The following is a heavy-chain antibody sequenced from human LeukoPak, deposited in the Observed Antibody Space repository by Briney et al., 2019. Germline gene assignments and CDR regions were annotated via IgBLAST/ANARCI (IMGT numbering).Heavy chain of an antibody. J-gene: IGHJ4*02. CDR1: GGSVSSGSYY. CDR2: IYYSGST. V-gene: IGHV4-61*01. D-gene: IGHD3-22*01. CDR3: AGSYYYDSSSIDY. Sequence: SETLSLTCTVSGGSVSSGSYYWSWIRQPPGKGLEWIGYIYYSGSTNYNPSLKSRVTISVDTSKNQFSLKLSSVTAADTAVYYCAGSYYYDSSSIDYWGQGTLVTVSS.